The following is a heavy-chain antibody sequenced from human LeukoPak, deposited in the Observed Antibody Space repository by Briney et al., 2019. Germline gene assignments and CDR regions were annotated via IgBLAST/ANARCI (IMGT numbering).Heavy chain of an antibody. Sequence: GGSLRLSCAVSGLTFNSYDLSWVRQAPGKGLDWVSGITGSGGSAFYADSVRGRFTIYRDNSKNTLYLQMNSLRAEDTAVYYCAKVSWSASDRHCWGRGPVVTVSS. CDR2: ITGSGGSA. J-gene: IGHJ4*02. CDR1: GLTFNSYD. V-gene: IGHV3-23*01. CDR3: AKVSWSASDRHC. D-gene: IGHD3-3*01.